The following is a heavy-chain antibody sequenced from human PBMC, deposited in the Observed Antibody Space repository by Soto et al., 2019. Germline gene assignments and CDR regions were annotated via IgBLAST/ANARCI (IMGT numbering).Heavy chain of an antibody. CDR2: ISPGSRYP. Sequence: QVQLVESGGGLVPPGGSLRLSCAGSGFTFGDSYMSWIRQAPGKGLEWLSYISPGSRYPAYADSVKGRFTISRDNAKRSLYLQMMSLTAEDTAIYYCARAPAGDYTLYHYYTMDVWGQGTPVTVSS. D-gene: IGHD4-17*01. J-gene: IGHJ6*02. CDR3: ARAPAGDYTLYHYYTMDV. CDR1: GFTFGDSY. V-gene: IGHV3-11*06.